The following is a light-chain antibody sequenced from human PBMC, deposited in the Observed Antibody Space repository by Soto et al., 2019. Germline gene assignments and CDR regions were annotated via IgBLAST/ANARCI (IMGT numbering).Light chain of an antibody. CDR3: SSYAGRSNV. V-gene: IGLV2-14*03. J-gene: IGLJ1*01. Sequence: SDLPQPAYVSGSPGKSITISCPSISSDVGGYNFVSWYQQHPGKAPKLMIYEVSSRPSGVSNRFSGSKSGNTASLTVSGLQAEDEADYYCSSYAGRSNVFGTGTKVTVL. CDR1: SSDVGGYNF. CDR2: EVS.